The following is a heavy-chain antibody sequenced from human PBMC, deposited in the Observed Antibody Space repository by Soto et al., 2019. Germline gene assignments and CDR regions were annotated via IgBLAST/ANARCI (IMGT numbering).Heavy chain of an antibody. J-gene: IGHJ3*01. Sequence: GGSLRLSCAASGFTFSIYAMSWVRQAPGKGLEWVSSIGTPDETYYADSVQGRFTISRDNSKNTLFLQMTSPLAADTAVYYCAKDRMDRNSVWDPFDVWGQGTMVTVS. D-gene: IGHD4-4*01. CDR1: GFTFSIYA. CDR3: AKDRMDRNSVWDPFDV. CDR2: SIGTPDET. V-gene: IGHV3-23*01.